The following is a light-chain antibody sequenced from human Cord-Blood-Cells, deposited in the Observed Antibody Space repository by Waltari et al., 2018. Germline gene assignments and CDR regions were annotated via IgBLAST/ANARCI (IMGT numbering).Light chain of an antibody. CDR3: CSYAGSSTWV. CDR2: EGS. Sequence: QSALTQPASVSGSPGQSITTSCTRTSSYVGSYHLFSWYQQHPGKAPKLMIYEGSKRPSGVSNRFSGSKSGNTASLTISGLQAEDEADYYCCSYAGSSTWVFGGGTKLTVL. V-gene: IGLV2-23*01. CDR1: SSYVGSYHL. J-gene: IGLJ3*02.